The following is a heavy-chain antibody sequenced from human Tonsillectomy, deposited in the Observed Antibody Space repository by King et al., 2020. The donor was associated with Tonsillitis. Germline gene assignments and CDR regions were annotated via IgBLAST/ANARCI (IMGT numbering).Heavy chain of an antibody. J-gene: IGHJ4*02. CDR2: IWSDGSHK. CDR3: ARDYCGGDCYFEDY. D-gene: IGHD2-21*02. Sequence: VQLVESGGGVVQPGRSLRLSCAASGFTFSHYGMHWVRQAPGKGLEWVAVIWSDGSHKHYADSVKGRFIISRDNSKNTLYLQMNSLRAEDTAVYYCARDYCGGDCYFEDYWGQGTLITVFS. CDR1: GFTFSHYG. V-gene: IGHV3-33*08.